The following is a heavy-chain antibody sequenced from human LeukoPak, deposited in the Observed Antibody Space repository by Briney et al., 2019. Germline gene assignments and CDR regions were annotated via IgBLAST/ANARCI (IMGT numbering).Heavy chain of an antibody. J-gene: IGHJ5*02. Sequence: VATVKVSCKASGYTFTGYYMHWVRQAPGQGLEWMGWISAYNGNTNYAQKLQGRVTMTTDTSTSTAYMELRSLRSDDTAVYYCARVKGIAPAANWFDPWGQGTLVTVPS. CDR1: GYTFTGYY. CDR2: ISAYNGNT. V-gene: IGHV1-18*01. CDR3: ARVKGIAPAANWFDP. D-gene: IGHD6-13*01.